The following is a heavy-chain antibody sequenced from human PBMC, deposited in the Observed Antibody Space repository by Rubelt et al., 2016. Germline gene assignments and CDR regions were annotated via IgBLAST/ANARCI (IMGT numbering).Heavy chain of an antibody. CDR2: INHSGST. Sequence: QLQLQESGPGLVKASETLSLTCAVYGGSFSGYYWSWIRQPPGKGLEWIGEINHSGSTNYNPSLKSRVTISVDTSKNQFSLKLSSVTAADTAVYYCARGVAAAGSSYYYGMDVWGQGTTVTVSS. D-gene: IGHD6-13*01. CDR3: ARGVAAAGSSYYYGMDV. V-gene: IGHV4-34*01. J-gene: IGHJ6*02. CDR1: GGSFSGYY.